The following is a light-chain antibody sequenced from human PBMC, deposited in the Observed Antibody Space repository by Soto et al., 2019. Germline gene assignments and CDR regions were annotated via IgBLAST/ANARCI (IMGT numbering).Light chain of an antibody. Sequence: DIQMTQSPSSLFASVGDGVTITFRASQDISHFLNWYQQKPGKAPKLLIYDASNLQTGVPSRFSGRGSGTDFTFTISSLQPDDSGTYYCQQYDDLPITFGQGTRLEI. CDR2: DAS. CDR3: QQYDDLPIT. J-gene: IGKJ5*01. CDR1: QDISHF. V-gene: IGKV1-33*01.